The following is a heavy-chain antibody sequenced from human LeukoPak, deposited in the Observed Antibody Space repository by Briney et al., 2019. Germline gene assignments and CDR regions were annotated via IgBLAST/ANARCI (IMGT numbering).Heavy chain of an antibody. CDR1: GFTFSSYW. V-gene: IGHV3-74*01. J-gene: IGHJ4*02. CDR2: INSDGSST. D-gene: IGHD2-2*01. CDR3: ASLGNYCSSTSCPDY. Sequence: GGSLRLSCAASGFTFSSYWMHWVRQAPGKGLVWVSRINSDGSSTSYADSVKGRFTISRDNAKNTLYLQMNSLRAEDTAVYYCASLGNYCSSTSCPDYWGQGTLVTVSP.